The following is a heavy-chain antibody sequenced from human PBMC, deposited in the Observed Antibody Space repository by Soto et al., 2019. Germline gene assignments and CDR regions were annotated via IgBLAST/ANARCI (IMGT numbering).Heavy chain of an antibody. CDR1: GFTFSNAW. V-gene: IGHV3-15*01. D-gene: IGHD3-10*01. Sequence: GGSLRLSCAASGFTFSNAWMSWVRQAPGKGLEWVGRIKSKTDGGKTDYAATVKVRFTISRDDSKNTLYLQMNSLKTEDSAVYYCSTERGSVSYWASDAFDIWGQGTMVTVSS. CDR3: STERGSVSYWASDAFDI. J-gene: IGHJ3*02. CDR2: IKSKTDGGKT.